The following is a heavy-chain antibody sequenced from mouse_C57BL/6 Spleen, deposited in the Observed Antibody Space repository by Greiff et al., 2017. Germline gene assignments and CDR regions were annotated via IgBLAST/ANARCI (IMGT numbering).Heavy chain of an antibody. CDR3: ARSHYYGSNYGFAY. J-gene: IGHJ3*01. V-gene: IGHV1-50*01. CDR2: IDPSDSYT. Sequence: VQLQQPGAELVKPGASVKLSCKASGYTFTSYWMPWVKQRPGQGLEWIGEIDPSDSYTNYNQKFKGKATLTVDTSSSTAYMQLSSLTSEDSAVYYCARSHYYGSNYGFAYWGQGTLVTVSA. D-gene: IGHD1-1*01. CDR1: GYTFTSYW.